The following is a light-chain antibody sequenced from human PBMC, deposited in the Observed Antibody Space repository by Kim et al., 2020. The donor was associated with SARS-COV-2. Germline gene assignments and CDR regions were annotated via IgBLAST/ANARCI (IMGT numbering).Light chain of an antibody. V-gene: IGKV1-39*01. J-gene: IGKJ3*01. Sequence: GAVGDRVTITCRASQSISSYLNWDQQKPGKAPKRLIYAATSLQSGVPSRCSGRGSWTDFTLTISSLQPEDFATYYCQQSYSTLFTFGPGTKVDI. CDR2: AAT. CDR3: QQSYSTLFT. CDR1: QSISSY.